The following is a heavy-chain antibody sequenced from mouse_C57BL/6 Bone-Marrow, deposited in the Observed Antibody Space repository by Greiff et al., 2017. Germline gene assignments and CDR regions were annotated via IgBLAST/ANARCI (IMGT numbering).Heavy chain of an antibody. Sequence: VQRVESGPGLVQPSQSLSITCTVSGFSLTSYGVHWVRQSPGKGLEWLGVIWRGGSTDYNAAFMSRLSITKDNSKSQVFFKMNSLQADDTAIYYCAKNLGSNYVYAMDYWGQGTSVTVSS. CDR3: AKNLGSNYVYAMDY. CDR2: IWRGGST. V-gene: IGHV2-5*01. CDR1: GFSLTSYG. D-gene: IGHD2-5*01. J-gene: IGHJ4*01.